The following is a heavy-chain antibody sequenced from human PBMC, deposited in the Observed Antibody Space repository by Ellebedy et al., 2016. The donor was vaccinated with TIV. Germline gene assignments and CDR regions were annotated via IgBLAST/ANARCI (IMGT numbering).Heavy chain of an antibody. Sequence: MPSETLSLTCAVSRYSITSGKWWGWIRQPPGKGLEWIGYVHYSGSAYYNPSLKSRVTMSVDASKNQFSLKLSSVTAVDTAVYYCAFYYDDNVYFDYWGQGTLVTVST. CDR3: AFYYDDNVYFDY. CDR1: RYSITSGKW. J-gene: IGHJ4*02. D-gene: IGHD3-22*01. CDR2: VHYSGSA. V-gene: IGHV4-28*01.